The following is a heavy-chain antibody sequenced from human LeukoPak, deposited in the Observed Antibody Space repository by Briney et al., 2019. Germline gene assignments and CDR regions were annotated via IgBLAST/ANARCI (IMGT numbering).Heavy chain of an antibody. CDR2: IIPIFGTA. CDR1: GGTFSSYA. V-gene: IGHV1-69*13. J-gene: IGHJ6*02. CDR3: ANLRRVVANDDYYYGMDV. Sequence: VASVKVSCKASGGTFSSYAISWVRQAPGQGLEWMGGIIPIFGTANYAQKFQGRVTITADESTSTAYMELSGLRSEDTAVYYCANLRRVVANDDYYYGMDVWGQGTTVTVSS. D-gene: IGHD2-15*01.